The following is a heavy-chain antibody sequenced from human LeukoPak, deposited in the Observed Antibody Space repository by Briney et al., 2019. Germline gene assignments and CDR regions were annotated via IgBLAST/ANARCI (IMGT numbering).Heavy chain of an antibody. J-gene: IGHJ4*02. Sequence: PGASLRLSCAASGFIFSNYAMSWVRQAPGQGLEWVGRIKSKSDGGTIDYAAPVKGRFIISRDDSKSTLYLQMNSLKIEDTAVYYCTSERYCSGASCFYYWGQGTLVTVSS. D-gene: IGHD2-15*01. CDR1: GFIFSNYA. CDR3: TSERYCSGASCFYY. CDR2: IKSKSDGGTI. V-gene: IGHV3-15*01.